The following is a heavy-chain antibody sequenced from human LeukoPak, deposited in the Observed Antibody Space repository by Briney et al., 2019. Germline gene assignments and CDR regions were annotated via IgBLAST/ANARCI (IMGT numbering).Heavy chain of an antibody. CDR3: AKDHYYDSSGHLDY. CDR2: ISGSGGST. Sequence: EGSLRLSCAASGFTFSSYAMSWVRQAPGKGLEWVSAISGSGGSTYYADSVKGRFTISRDNSKNTLYLQMNSLRAEDTAVYYCAKDHYYDSSGHLDYWGQGTLVTVSS. D-gene: IGHD3-22*01. J-gene: IGHJ4*02. CDR1: GFTFSSYA. V-gene: IGHV3-23*01.